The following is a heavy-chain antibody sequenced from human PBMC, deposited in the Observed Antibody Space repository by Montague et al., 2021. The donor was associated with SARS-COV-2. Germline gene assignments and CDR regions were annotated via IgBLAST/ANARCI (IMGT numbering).Heavy chain of an antibody. CDR2: LHYAGSX. J-gene: IGHJ4*02. CDR3: VATYNGNWYYFDY. V-gene: IGHV4-39*01. D-gene: IGHD6-13*01. CDR1: GGSFSSGDSY. Sequence: ETLSLTCSVSGGSFSSGDSYWGWLREAPGKGLEWIGDLHYAGSXYYXQSLRSRVTISADTSKNQFSLKLNSATAADTAVYYCVATYNGNWYYFDYWGQGTLVTVSS.